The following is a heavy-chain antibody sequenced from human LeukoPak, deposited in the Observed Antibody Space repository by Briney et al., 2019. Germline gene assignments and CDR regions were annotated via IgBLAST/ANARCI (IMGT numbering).Heavy chain of an antibody. J-gene: IGHJ4*02. Sequence: GGSLRLSCAASGFTFSSYWMSWVRQAPGKGLEWVANIKQDGSEKYYVDSVKGRFTISRDNAKNSLYLQMNSLRAEDTAVYYCARVGRGWYRYFDYWRQGTLVTVSS. CDR1: GFTFSSYW. CDR3: ARVGRGWYRYFDY. D-gene: IGHD6-19*01. V-gene: IGHV3-7*01. CDR2: IKQDGSEK.